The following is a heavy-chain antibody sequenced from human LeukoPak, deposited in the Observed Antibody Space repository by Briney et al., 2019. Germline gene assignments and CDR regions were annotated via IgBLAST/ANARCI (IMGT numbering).Heavy chain of an antibody. D-gene: IGHD6-19*01. CDR1: GYTFTNYA. V-gene: IGHV1-3*03. J-gene: IGHJ4*02. Sequence: ASVKVSCKASGYTFTNYAMHWVRQAPGQRLEWMGWINAGNGNTKYSQEFQGRVTITRDTSASTAYMELSSLRSEDMAVYYCARGAVAYYYFDNWGQGTLVTVSS. CDR3: ARGAVAYYYFDN. CDR2: INAGNGNT.